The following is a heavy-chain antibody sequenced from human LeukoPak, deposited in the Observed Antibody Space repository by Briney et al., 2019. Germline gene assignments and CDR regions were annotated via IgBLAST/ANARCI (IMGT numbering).Heavy chain of an antibody. CDR3: ARREMSTKRAVKPADY. V-gene: IGHV5-51*01. Sequence: NLGESLKISFKGSGXSFTSYCIGWVRQMPGKGLEWMGIIYPGDSDTRYSPSFQGQVTISADKSNSIAYLQWSSLKASDTAMYYCARREMSTKRAVKPADYWGQGTLVTVSS. CDR1: GXSFTSYC. CDR2: IYPGDSDT. D-gene: IGHD5-24*01. J-gene: IGHJ4*02.